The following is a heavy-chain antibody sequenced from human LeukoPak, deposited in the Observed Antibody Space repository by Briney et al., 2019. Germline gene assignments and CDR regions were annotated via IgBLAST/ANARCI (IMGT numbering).Heavy chain of an antibody. CDR2: INPNSGGT. J-gene: IGHJ3*02. CDR1: GYTFTGYY. V-gene: IGHV1-2*06. Sequence: ASVKVSCKASGYTFTGYYMHWVRQAPGQGLEWMGRINPNSGGTNYAQKFQGRVTMTRDASISTAYMELSRLRSDDTAVYYCARNNPAHNDAFDIWGQGTMVTVSS. D-gene: IGHD1/OR15-1a*01. CDR3: ARNNPAHNDAFDI.